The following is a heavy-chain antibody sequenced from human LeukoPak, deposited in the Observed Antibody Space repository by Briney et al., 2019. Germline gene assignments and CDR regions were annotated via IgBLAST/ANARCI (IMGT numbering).Heavy chain of an antibody. Sequence: GGSLRLSCAASGFTFSSYAMHWVRQAPGKGLEWVAVISYDGGNKYYADSVKGRFTISRDNSKNTLYLQMNSLRAEDTAAYYCARDSGGSSLDYWGQGTLVTVSS. CDR1: GFTFSSYA. CDR3: ARDSGGSSLDY. D-gene: IGHD1-26*01. CDR2: ISYDGGNK. J-gene: IGHJ4*02. V-gene: IGHV3-30-3*01.